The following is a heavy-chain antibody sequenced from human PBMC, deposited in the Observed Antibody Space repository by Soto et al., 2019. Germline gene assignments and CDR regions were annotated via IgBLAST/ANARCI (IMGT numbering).Heavy chain of an antibody. J-gene: IGHJ5*02. Sequence: SETLSLTCTVSGGSISSYYWSWIRQPPGKGLEWIGYIYYSGSTNYNPSLKSRVTISVDTSKNQFSLKLSSVTAADTAVYYCARQSVAQGYCSGGSCSFQFDPWGQGTLVTVSS. V-gene: IGHV4-59*08. CDR1: GGSISSYY. D-gene: IGHD2-15*01. CDR3: ARQSVAQGYCSGGSCSFQFDP. CDR2: IYYSGST.